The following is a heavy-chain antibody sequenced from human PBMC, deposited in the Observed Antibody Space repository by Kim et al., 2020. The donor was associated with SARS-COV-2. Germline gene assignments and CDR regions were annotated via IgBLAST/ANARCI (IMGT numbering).Heavy chain of an antibody. CDR2: IYYSGST. J-gene: IGHJ5*02. Sequence: SETLSLTCTVSGGSISSSSYYWGWIRQPPGKGLEWIGSIYYSGSTYYNPSLKSRVTISVDTSKNQFSLKLSSVTAADTAVYYCARPRGGMVRLWGFDPWGQGTLVTVSS. CDR3: ARPRGGMVRLWGFDP. CDR1: GGSISSSSYY. V-gene: IGHV4-39*01. D-gene: IGHD3-10*01.